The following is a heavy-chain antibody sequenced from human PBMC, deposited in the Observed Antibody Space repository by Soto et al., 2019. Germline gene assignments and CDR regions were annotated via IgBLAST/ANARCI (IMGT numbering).Heavy chain of an antibody. CDR3: AGGYYYGSGSYYKWLYYYYYGMDV. CDR1: GYTFTSYY. V-gene: IGHV1-46*01. J-gene: IGHJ6*02. CDR2: INPSGGST. D-gene: IGHD3-10*01. Sequence: ASVKVSCKASGYTFTSYYMHWVRRAPGQGLEWMGIINPSGGSTSYAQKFQGRVTMTRDTSTSTVYMELSSLRSEDTAVYYCAGGYYYGSGSYYKWLYYYYYGMDVWGQGTTVTVSS.